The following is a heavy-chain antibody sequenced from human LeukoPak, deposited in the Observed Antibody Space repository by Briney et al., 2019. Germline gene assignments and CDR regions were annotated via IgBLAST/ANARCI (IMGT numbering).Heavy chain of an antibody. V-gene: IGHV1-2*02. CDR3: ARDSSYYDILTGPGCFDY. CDR2: INPNSGGT. J-gene: IGHJ4*02. D-gene: IGHD3-9*01. Sequence: ASVKVSCKASGYTFTGYYMHWVRQAPGQGLEWMGWINPNSGGTNYAQKLQGRVTMTTDTSTSTAYMELRSLRSDDTAVYCCARDSSYYDILTGPGCFDYWGQGTLVTVSS. CDR1: GYTFTGYY.